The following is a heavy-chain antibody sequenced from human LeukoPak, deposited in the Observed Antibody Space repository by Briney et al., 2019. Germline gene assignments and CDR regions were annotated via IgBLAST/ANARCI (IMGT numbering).Heavy chain of an antibody. V-gene: IGHV3-66*01. J-gene: IGHJ4*02. CDR1: GFAVSSNF. CDR2: IYSGGST. Sequence: GGSLRLSCAASGFAVSSNFMSWVRQAPGKGLEWVSVIYSGGSTYYADSVKGRFTISRDNSKNTLYLQMNSVRVEDTAVYYCALGLVTDYWGQGTLVTVSS. CDR3: ALGLVTDY. D-gene: IGHD3-9*01.